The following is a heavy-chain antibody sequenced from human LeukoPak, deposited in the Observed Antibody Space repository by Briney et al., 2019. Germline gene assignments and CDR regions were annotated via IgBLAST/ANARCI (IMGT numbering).Heavy chain of an antibody. V-gene: IGHV4-61*01. Sequence: SETLSLTCTVSGGSVSSGSYYWSWIRQPPGKGLEWIGYIYYSGSTNYNPSLKSRVTISVDTSKNQFSLKLSSVTAADTAVYYCASYSYYYDSSGYFDYWGQGTLVTVSS. CDR2: IYYSGST. CDR1: GGSVSSGSYY. CDR3: ASYSYYYDSSGYFDY. D-gene: IGHD3-22*01. J-gene: IGHJ4*02.